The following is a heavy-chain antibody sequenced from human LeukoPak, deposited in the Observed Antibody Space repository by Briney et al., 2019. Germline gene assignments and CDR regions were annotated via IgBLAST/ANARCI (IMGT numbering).Heavy chain of an antibody. CDR2: MYYSGST. CDR3: ARLNYFDTSGFFYDDY. CDR1: GGSISGYY. D-gene: IGHD3-22*01. V-gene: IGHV4-59*01. Sequence: SETLSLTCTVSGGSISGYYWSWIRQPPGKGLEWSGYMYYSGSTNYNPSLKSRVTISIETSKNQFALKLSSVTAADTAVYYCARLNYFDTSGFFYDDYWGQGTLVTVSS. J-gene: IGHJ4*02.